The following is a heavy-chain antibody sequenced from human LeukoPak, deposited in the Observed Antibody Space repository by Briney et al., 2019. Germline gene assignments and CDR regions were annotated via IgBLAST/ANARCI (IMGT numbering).Heavy chain of an antibody. Sequence: SETLSLTCTVSGGSISSYYWSWIRQPPGKGLEWIGYIYYSGSTYYNPSLKSRVTISVDTSKNQFSLKLSSVTAADTAAYYCNSGSYYYPFAYWGQGTLVTVSS. V-gene: IGHV4-59*04. D-gene: IGHD1-26*01. CDR3: NSGSYYYPFAY. CDR1: GGSISSYY. J-gene: IGHJ4*02. CDR2: IYYSGST.